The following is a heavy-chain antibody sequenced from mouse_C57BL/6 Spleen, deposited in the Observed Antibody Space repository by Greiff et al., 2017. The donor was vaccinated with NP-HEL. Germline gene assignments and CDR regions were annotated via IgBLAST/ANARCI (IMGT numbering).Heavy chain of an antibody. J-gene: IGHJ3*01. Sequence: VQLQQPGAELVKPGASVKVSCKASGYTFTSYWMHWVKQRPGQGLAWIGRLHPSDSDTNYNQKFKGKATLTVDKSSSTAYMQLSSLTSEDSAVYYCAIYLAGTRFAYWGQGTLVTVSA. V-gene: IGHV1-74*01. CDR3: AIYLAGTRFAY. D-gene: IGHD4-1*01. CDR1: GYTFTSYW. CDR2: LHPSDSDT.